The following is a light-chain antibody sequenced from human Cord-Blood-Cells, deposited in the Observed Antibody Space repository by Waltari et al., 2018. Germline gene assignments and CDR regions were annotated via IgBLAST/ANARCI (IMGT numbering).Light chain of an antibody. V-gene: IGLV7-46*01. CDR2: DTR. CDR1: TGAVTSGHY. J-gene: IGLJ3*02. CDR3: LLSYSGARV. Sequence: QAVVTQEPSLTVSPGGTVTLTCGSSTGAVTSGHYPYWFQQKPGHAPRTLIYDTRNKHSWTPARFSGSLLGGKAALTLSGAQPEDEAEYYCLLSYSGARVFGGGTKLTVL.